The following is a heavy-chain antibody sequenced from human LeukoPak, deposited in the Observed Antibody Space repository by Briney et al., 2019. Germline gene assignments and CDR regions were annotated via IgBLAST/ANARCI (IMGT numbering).Heavy chain of an antibody. D-gene: IGHD5/OR15-5a*01. V-gene: IGHV1-8*01. CDR2: MNPNSGNT. J-gene: IGHJ6*02. Sequence: ASVKVSCKASGYTFTSYDINWVRQATGQGLEWMGWMNPNSGNTGYAQKFQGRVTMTRNTSISTAYMELCSLRSEDTAVYYCAGSRGHYYGMDVWGQGTTVTVSS. CDR3: AGSRGHYYGMDV. CDR1: GYTFTSYD.